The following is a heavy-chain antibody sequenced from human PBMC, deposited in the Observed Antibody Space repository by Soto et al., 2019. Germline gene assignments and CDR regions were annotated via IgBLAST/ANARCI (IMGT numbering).Heavy chain of an antibody. J-gene: IGHJ6*02. CDR2: IIPTFGRT. CDR1: GDTFSSYA. V-gene: IGHV1-69*13. D-gene: IGHD6-6*01. Sequence: ASVKVSCKASGDTFSSYAVSWVRQAPGRGLEWMGKIIPTFGRTNYAQKFQGRLTISADDSTSTAYMELRSLVSEDTAVYYCARDPLSSFAMDVWGQGTTVTVSS. CDR3: ARDPLSSFAMDV.